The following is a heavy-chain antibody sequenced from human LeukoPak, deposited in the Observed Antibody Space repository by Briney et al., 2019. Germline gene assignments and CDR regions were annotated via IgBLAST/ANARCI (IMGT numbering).Heavy chain of an antibody. CDR2: INHNGNVN. CDR3: ARGGGLDV. J-gene: IGHJ6*02. Sequence: GRSLRLSCAASGFTFSSYAMHWVRQAPGKGLEWVASINHNGNVNYYVDSVKGRFTISRDNARNSLYLQMSNLRAEDTAVYFCARGGGLDVWGQGATVTVSS. D-gene: IGHD3-16*01. CDR1: GFTFSSYA. V-gene: IGHV3-7*03.